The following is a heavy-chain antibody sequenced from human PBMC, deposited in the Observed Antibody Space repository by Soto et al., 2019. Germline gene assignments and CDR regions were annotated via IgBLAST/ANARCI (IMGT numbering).Heavy chain of an antibody. J-gene: IGHJ6*02. Sequence: SETLSLTCTVSGGSISSSTYYWSWIRQHPGKGLEWIGYIYYSGSTYYNPSLKSRVTISVDTSKNQFSLKLSSVTAADTAVYYCARDLVVRGVTYYYYGMDVWGQGTTVTVSS. D-gene: IGHD3-10*01. CDR1: GGSISSSTYY. CDR3: ARDLVVRGVTYYYYGMDV. CDR2: IYYSGST. V-gene: IGHV4-31*03.